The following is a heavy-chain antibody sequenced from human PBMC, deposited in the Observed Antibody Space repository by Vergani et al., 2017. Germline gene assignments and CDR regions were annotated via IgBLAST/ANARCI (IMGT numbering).Heavy chain of an antibody. D-gene: IGHD3-9*01. J-gene: IGHJ5*02. CDR2: IIPIFGTA. CDR3: ARAKVYYDILTGYYKGEYNWFDP. Sequence: QVQLVQSGAEVKKPGASVKVSCKASGYTFTSYGISWVRQAPGQGLEWMGGIIPIFGTANYAQKFQGRVTITADESTSTAYMELSSLRSEDTAVYYCARAKVYYDILTGYYKGEYNWFDPWGQGTLVTVSS. V-gene: IGHV1-69*13. CDR1: GYTFTSYG.